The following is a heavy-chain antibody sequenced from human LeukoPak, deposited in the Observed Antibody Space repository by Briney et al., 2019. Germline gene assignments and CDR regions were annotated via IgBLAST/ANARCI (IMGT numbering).Heavy chain of an antibody. CDR1: GFTFSSYSMN. CDR2: IFYSGST. CDR3: ASTTWGRVTRWYFDL. D-gene: IGHD4-17*01. J-gene: IGHJ2*01. Sequence: GSLRLSCAASGFTFSSYSMNWVRQPPGKGLEWIGSIFYSGSTSYNPSLKSRVTISVDTSKSQFSLKLTSVTASDTAVYYCASTTWGRVTRWYFDLWGRGTLVTVSS. V-gene: IGHV4-39*01.